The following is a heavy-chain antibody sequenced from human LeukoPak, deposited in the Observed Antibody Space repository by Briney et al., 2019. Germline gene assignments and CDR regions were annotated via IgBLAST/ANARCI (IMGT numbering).Heavy chain of an antibody. CDR3: ARVDPVGATLRDDY. Sequence: GASVKVSCKASGYTFTSYDINWVRQATGQGLEWMGWMNPNSGNTGYAQKFQGRVTMTRNTSISTAYMELSSLRSEDTAVYYRARVDPVGATLRDDYWGQGTLVTVSS. V-gene: IGHV1-8*01. CDR2: MNPNSGNT. J-gene: IGHJ4*02. D-gene: IGHD1-26*01. CDR1: GYTFTSYD.